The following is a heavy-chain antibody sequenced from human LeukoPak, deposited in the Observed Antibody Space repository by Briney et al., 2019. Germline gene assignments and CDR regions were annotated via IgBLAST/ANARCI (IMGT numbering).Heavy chain of an antibody. CDR1: GGSISSGTYY. V-gene: IGHV4-61*02. J-gene: IGHJ1*01. D-gene: IGHD1-26*01. CDR2: ISTSGST. CDR3: ASAAASGSYEEYFQH. Sequence: TSETLSLTCTVSGGSISSGTYYWTWIRQPAGKGLEWIGRISTSGSTTCNPSLKSRVTISVDTSKNQFSLKLSSVTAADTAVYYCASAAASGSYEEYFQHWGQGTLVTVSS.